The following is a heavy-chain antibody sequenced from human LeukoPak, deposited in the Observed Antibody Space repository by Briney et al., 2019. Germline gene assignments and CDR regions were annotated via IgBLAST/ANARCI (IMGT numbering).Heavy chain of an antibody. J-gene: IGHJ4*02. CDR2: ISGSGGST. D-gene: IGHD3-3*01. CDR1: GFTFSSYA. Sequence: GGSLRLSCAASGFTFSSYAMSWVRQAPGKGLEWISAISGSGGSTYYADSVKGRFTISRDNSKNTLYLQMNSLRAEDTAVYYCAKDARGDYDFWSGYYSWGQGTLVTVSS. CDR3: AKDARGDYDFWSGYYS. V-gene: IGHV3-23*01.